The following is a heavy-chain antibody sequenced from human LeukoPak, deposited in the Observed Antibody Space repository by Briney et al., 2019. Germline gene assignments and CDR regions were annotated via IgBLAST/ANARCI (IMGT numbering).Heavy chain of an antibody. J-gene: IGHJ4*02. CDR1: GFTFDDYA. CDR3: SAPVASAD. Sequence: GGSLRLSCAASGFTFDDYAMHWVRQAPGKGLEWVSLISGDGGSTYYADSVKGRFTISRDNSENSLYLQMNSLRTEDTALYYCSAPVASADWGQGTLVTVSS. D-gene: IGHD6-19*01. V-gene: IGHV3-43*02. CDR2: ISGDGGST.